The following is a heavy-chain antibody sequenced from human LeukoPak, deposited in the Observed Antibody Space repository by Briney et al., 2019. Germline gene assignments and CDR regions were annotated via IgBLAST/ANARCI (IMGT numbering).Heavy chain of an antibody. CDR3: ARDTFGVVRGAVY. J-gene: IGHJ4*02. V-gene: IGHV3-53*01. CDR2: IYSGGST. CDR1: GFTVSSNY. Sequence: GGSLRLSCADSGFTVSSNYMSWVRQAPGKGLEWISVIYSGGSTYYADSVKGRFTISRDNSKNTLYLQMNSLRAEDTAVYYCARDTFGVVRGAVYWGQGTLVTVSS. D-gene: IGHD3-3*01.